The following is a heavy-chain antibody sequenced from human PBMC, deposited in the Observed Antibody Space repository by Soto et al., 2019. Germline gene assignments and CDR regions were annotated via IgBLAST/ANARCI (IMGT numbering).Heavy chain of an antibody. Sequence: GGSLRLSCSASGFIFSESTIYWVRQVPGKGLEAISAVSTSGRSTYYADSVKDRFTISRDNSKNTLFLQMGSLRPEDTAIYYCVKQAHGLDGVAFDYWGQGTLVTVSS. CDR1: GFIFSEST. J-gene: IGHJ4*02. V-gene: IGHV3-64D*06. D-gene: IGHD2-15*01. CDR3: VKQAHGLDGVAFDY. CDR2: VSTSGRST.